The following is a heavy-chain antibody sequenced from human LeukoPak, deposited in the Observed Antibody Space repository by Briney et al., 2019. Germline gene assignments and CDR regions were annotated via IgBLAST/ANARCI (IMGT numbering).Heavy chain of an antibody. CDR2: INTNTGNP. D-gene: IGHD3-22*01. CDR3: ARSRTYYYDSSGYYVYYFDY. CDR1: GYTFTSYA. V-gene: IGHV7-4-1*02. Sequence: GASVTVSCKASGYTFTSYAMNWVRQAPGQGLEWMGWINTNTGNPTYAQGFTGRFVFSLDTSVSSAYLQISSLKAEDTAVYYCARSRTYYYDSSGYYVYYFDYWGQGTLVTVSS. J-gene: IGHJ4*02.